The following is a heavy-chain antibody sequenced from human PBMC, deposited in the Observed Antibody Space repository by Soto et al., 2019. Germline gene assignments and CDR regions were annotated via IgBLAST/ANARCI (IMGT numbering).Heavy chain of an antibody. V-gene: IGHV1-18*01. Sequence: QLLQSGTEAKKPGASVRVSCKASGYIFTSWRITWVRQAPGQGLEYMGWINPYNGKTNYAQKFQGRVTMTTDTSTNTAYMELGSLRSDDTALYYCARESGGLDPWGQGTLVTVSS. CDR3: ARESGGLDP. J-gene: IGHJ5*02. CDR1: GYIFTSWR. CDR2: INPYNGKT.